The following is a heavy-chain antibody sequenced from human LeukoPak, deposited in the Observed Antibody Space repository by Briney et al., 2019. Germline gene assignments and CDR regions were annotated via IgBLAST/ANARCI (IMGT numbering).Heavy chain of an antibody. V-gene: IGHV3-30*02. CDR3: VTDLHGINWYVH. Sequence: GGSLRLSCPASGFTFTSLGMHWVRQAPGEGLGWVAFVENDGTTIYYADSVKGRFSISRDNSKNTLFLQMNSLRPDDTSMYYCVTDLHGINWYVHWGQGTLVTVSS. J-gene: IGHJ5*02. CDR2: VENDGTTI. D-gene: IGHD3-3*02. CDR1: GFTFTSLG.